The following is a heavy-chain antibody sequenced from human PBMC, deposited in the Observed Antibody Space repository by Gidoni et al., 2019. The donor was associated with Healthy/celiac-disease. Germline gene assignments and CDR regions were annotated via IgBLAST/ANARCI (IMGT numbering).Heavy chain of an antibody. V-gene: IGHV3-23*01. Sequence: VQLLESGGGLVQPGGSLRLSCAAPGFTFSSYAMSWVRQAPGKGLEWVSAISGSGGSTYYADSVKGRFTISRDNSKNTLYLQMNSLRAEDTAVYYCAKTKILLWCGGLDYWGQGTLVTVSS. CDR2: ISGSGGST. D-gene: IGHD3-10*01. CDR3: AKTKILLWCGGLDY. J-gene: IGHJ4*02. CDR1: GFTFSSYA.